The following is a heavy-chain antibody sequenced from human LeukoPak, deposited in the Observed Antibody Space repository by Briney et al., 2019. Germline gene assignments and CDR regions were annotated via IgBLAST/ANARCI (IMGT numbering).Heavy chain of an antibody. J-gene: IGHJ4*02. Sequence: SSETLSLTCTVSGGSMSSGRYYWSWIRQPAGKGLEWVGRIYPSGSANISPSLKSRVTISVDTSKNQFSLKLNSVTASDTAVYYCARIEIPSVEATGTPEYWGQGTLVTVSS. CDR3: ARIEIPSVEATGTPEY. CDR2: IYPSGSA. D-gene: IGHD3-9*01. V-gene: IGHV4-61*02. CDR1: GGSMSSGRYY.